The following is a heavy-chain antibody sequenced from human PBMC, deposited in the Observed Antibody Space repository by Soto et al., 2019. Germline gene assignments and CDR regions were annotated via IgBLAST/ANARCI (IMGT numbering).Heavy chain of an antibody. D-gene: IGHD4-4*01. CDR1: GFTFSSYA. CDR3: ARDRVRLTNYSNYSISIYYYGMDV. J-gene: IGHJ6*02. V-gene: IGHV3-30-3*01. CDR2: ISYDGSNK. Sequence: ESGGGVVQPGRSLRLSCAASGFTFSSYAMHWVRQAPGKGLEWVAVISYDGSNKYYADSVKGRFTISRDNSKNTLYLQMNSLRAEDTAVYYCARDRVRLTNYSNYSISIYYYGMDVWGQGTTVTVSS.